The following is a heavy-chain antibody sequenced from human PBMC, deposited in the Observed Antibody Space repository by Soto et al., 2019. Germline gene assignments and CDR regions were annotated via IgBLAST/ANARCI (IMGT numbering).Heavy chain of an antibody. D-gene: IGHD3-16*01. J-gene: IGHJ6*02. Sequence: ASVKVSCKASGFTFTSSAVQWVRQARGQRLEWMGWIVVGSGNTNYAQKFQERVTITRDMSTSTAYMELSSLRSEDTAVYYCAAEPEGGYYYGMDVWGQGTTVTVS. V-gene: IGHV1-58*01. CDR1: GFTFTSSA. CDR2: IVVGSGNT. CDR3: AAEPEGGYYYGMDV.